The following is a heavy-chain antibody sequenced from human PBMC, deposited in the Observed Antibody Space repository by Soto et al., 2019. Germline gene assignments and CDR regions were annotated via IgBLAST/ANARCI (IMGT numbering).Heavy chain of an antibody. CDR3: ARTTTMVRGVIIYWFDP. CDR1: GGSISSGGYY. CDR2: IYYSGST. V-gene: IGHV4-31*03. D-gene: IGHD3-10*01. J-gene: IGHJ5*02. Sequence: SETLSLTCTVSGGSISSGGYYWSWIRQHPGKGLEWIGYIYYSGSTYYNPSLKSRVTISVDTSKNQFSLKLSSVTAADTAVYYCARTTTMVRGVIIYWFDPWGQGTLVTVSS.